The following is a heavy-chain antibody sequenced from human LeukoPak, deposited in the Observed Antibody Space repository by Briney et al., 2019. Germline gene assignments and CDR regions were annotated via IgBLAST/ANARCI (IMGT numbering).Heavy chain of an antibody. CDR1: GDSISSYY. CDR2: MYTSGST. D-gene: IGHD1-1*01. V-gene: IGHV4-4*07. Sequence: SETLSLTCTVSGDSISSYYWSWIRQPAGKGLEWIGHMYTSGSTNYNPSLKSRVTMSVDTSKNQLSLKVRSATAADTAVCYCARLRVVVGTRGPQWFDPWGQGTLVTVSS. CDR3: ARLRVVVGTRGPQWFDP. J-gene: IGHJ5*02.